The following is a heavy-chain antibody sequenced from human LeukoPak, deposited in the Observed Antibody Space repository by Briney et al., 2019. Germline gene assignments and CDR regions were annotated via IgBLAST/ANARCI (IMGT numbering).Heavy chain of an antibody. J-gene: IGHJ4*02. V-gene: IGHV6-1*01. Sequence: SQTLSLTCDISGDSVSSASAGWNWIRQSPSRGLEWLGRIYYRSQWYNDDAVSVKSRITINPDTAKNQFSLQLNSVTPEDTAVYYCSRGLWGRLDYWGQGTLVTVSS. CDR2: IYYRSQWYN. D-gene: IGHD3-16*01. CDR1: GDSVSSASAG. CDR3: SRGLWGRLDY.